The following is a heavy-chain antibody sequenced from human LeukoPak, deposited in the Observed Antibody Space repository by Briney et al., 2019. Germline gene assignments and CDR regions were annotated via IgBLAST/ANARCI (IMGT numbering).Heavy chain of an antibody. CDR3: ARLRRNSDRSDFFYYYDH. J-gene: IGHJ4*02. CDR1: GFTFSDYS. V-gene: IGHV3-21*01. CDR2: VNTVSSYI. Sequence: PGGSLRLSCAASGFTFSDYSTNWVRQAPGKGLEWVASVNTVSSYIYYADSMRGRFTISRDNAKNSLFLQMSSLRAEDTAVYYCARLRRNSDRSDFFYYYDHWGQGTLVTVSS. D-gene: IGHD3-22*01.